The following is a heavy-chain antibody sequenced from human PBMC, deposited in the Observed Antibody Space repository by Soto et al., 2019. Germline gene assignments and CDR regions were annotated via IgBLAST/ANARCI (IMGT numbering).Heavy chain of an antibody. CDR2: INAGNGDT. Sequence: QVQLVQSGTEVKEPGASVKVSCKASGFTFTAYGIHWVRQAPGQRLEWMGWINAGNGDTKYSQKFQGRVTISRDTSASTADIELSSLRSEDTTVYFCVRAGSGWSFDYWGQGTLVTVSS. V-gene: IGHV1-3*01. CDR1: GFTFTAYG. D-gene: IGHD6-19*01. CDR3: VRAGSGWSFDY. J-gene: IGHJ4*02.